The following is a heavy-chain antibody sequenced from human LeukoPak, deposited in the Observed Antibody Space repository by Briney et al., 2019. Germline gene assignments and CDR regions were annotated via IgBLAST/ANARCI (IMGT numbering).Heavy chain of an antibody. CDR2: IKSKTDGGTT. J-gene: IGHJ4*02. CDR1: GFTFSSAS. CDR3: STVEPIDY. V-gene: IGHV3-15*01. Sequence: PGGSLRLSCAASGFTFSSASMSWVRQAPGKGLEWVGHIKSKTDGGTTDYAAPVKGRFTISRDDSKTTLYLQMNSLKTEDTAVYYCSTVEPIDYWGQGTLVTVSS.